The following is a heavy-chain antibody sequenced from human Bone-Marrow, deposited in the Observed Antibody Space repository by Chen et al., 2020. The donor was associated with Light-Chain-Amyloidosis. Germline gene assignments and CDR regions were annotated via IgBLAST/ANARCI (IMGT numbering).Heavy chain of an antibody. Sequence: EVQLLDSGGGLVQPGGSLRLPCEASGFTFSTYAMSWVRQAPGKGLEWVSTISGTGGSTYYADSVKGRFTIARDNSKNTVYLQMNSLRAEDTAVYFCARGLTESGHGILGSDYWGQGALVTVSS. J-gene: IGHJ4*02. CDR1: GFTFSTYA. CDR3: ARGLTESGHGILGSDY. V-gene: IGHV3-23*01. D-gene: IGHD3-3*01. CDR2: ISGTGGST.